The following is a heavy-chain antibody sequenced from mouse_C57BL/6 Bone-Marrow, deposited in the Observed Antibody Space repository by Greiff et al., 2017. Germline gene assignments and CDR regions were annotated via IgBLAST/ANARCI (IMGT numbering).Heavy chain of an antibody. Sequence: QVQLQQSGPELVKPGASVKISCKASGYAFSSSWMNWVKQRPGKGLEWIGRIYPGDGDTNYNGKFKGKATLTADKSSSTAYMQRSSLTSEDSAVYFCARGGGHYYGSSYGYWGQGTTLTVSS. CDR3: ARGGGHYYGSSYGY. CDR1: GYAFSSSW. V-gene: IGHV1-82*01. D-gene: IGHD1-1*01. J-gene: IGHJ2*01. CDR2: IYPGDGDT.